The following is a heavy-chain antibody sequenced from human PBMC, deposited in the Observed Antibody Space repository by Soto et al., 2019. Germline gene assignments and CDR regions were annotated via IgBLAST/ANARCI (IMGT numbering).Heavy chain of an antibody. CDR3: ARDPPLESEYRSSPAYCYCGMNV. J-gene: IGHJ6*02. D-gene: IGHD6-6*01. CDR1: GATFSSCA. Sequence: SSVKVSCKASGATFSSCAISWARQAPGQGLEWMGGPIPILRTPIYAPNFHGRVTITAEHFTSTAYMELSSLRIADPAVTYSARDPPLESEYRSSPAYCYCGMNVCGQGTRAAVSS. CDR2: PIPILRTP. V-gene: IGHV1-69*13.